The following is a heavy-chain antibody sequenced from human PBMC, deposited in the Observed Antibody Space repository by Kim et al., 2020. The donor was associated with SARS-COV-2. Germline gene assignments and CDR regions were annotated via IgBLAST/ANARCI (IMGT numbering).Heavy chain of an antibody. J-gene: IGHJ5*02. Sequence: SETLSLTCTVSGGSISSYYWSWIRQPPGKGLECIGYINYSGGTNYNPSLKSRATIAVDTSKNQFSLKLSSVTAADTAVYYCARDTGEGEPLGWFDPWGQGTLVTVSS. CDR1: GGSISSYY. D-gene: IGHD1-26*01. CDR3: ARDTGEGEPLGWFDP. CDR2: INYSGGT. V-gene: IGHV4-59*13.